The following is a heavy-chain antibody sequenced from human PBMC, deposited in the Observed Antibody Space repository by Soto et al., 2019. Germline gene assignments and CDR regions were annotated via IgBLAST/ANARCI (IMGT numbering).Heavy chain of an antibody. V-gene: IGHV3-23*01. CDR2: ISGSGGST. D-gene: IGHD5-18*01. Sequence: GGSLRLSCAASGFTFSSYAMSWVRQAPGKGLEWVSAISGSGGSTYYADSVKGRFTISRDNFKNTLYLQMNSLRAEDTAVYYCAKWGLPGYSYGYPGGPDYWGQGTLVTVSS. J-gene: IGHJ4*02. CDR3: AKWGLPGYSYGYPGGPDY. CDR1: GFTFSSYA.